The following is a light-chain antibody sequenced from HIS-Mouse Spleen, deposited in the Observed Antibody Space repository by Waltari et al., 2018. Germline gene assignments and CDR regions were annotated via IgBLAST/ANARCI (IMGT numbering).Light chain of an antibody. CDR1: QGISSY. CDR3: QQYYSYPPWT. Sequence: AIRMTQSPSSLSASTGDRVTITCRASQGISSYLALYQQKQGKAPKLLIYAASTLHSGVPSRVSGSGSGTDFTLTISCLQSEDFATYYCQQYYSYPPWTFGQGTKVEIK. CDR2: AAS. V-gene: IGKV1-8*01. J-gene: IGKJ1*01.